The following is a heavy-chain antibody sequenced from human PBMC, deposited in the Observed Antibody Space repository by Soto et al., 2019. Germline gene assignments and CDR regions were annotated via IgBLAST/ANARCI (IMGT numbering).Heavy chain of an antibody. CDR2: IYYSGST. V-gene: IGHV4-39*01. J-gene: IGHJ4*02. D-gene: IGHD1-26*01. Sequence: QLQLQESGPGLVKPSETLSLTYTVSGGSISSSSYYWGWIRQPPGKGLEWIGSIYYSGSTYYNPSLKSRVTISVDTSKNQFSLKLSSVTAADTAVYYCARLVSGSAPPIDYWGQGTLVTVSS. CDR3: ARLVSGSAPPIDY. CDR1: GGSISSSSYY.